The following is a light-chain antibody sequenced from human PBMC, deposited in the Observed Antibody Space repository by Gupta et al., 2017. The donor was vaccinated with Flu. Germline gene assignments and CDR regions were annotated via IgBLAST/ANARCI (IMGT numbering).Light chain of an antibody. CDR2: GAS. CDR1: QNIGTN. J-gene: IGKJ4*01. V-gene: IGKV3-15*01. CDR3: LQYTDRPLT. Sequence: EVIMRQSPATLSASPGENAALSCKASQNIGTNLAWYQQKPAQAPSLLIHGASTRAANIPARFSGSGSGTDFTLTITRLQSEDLATYYCLQYTDRPLTFGGGTKVEI.